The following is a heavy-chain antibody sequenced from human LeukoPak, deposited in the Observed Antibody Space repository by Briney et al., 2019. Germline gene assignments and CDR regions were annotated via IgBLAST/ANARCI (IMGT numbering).Heavy chain of an antibody. CDR3: AREYYDILTGYYRPTYYFDY. Sequence: GGSLRLSCAASGFTFSSYEMNWVRQAPGKGLEWVSYISSSGSTIYYADSVKGRFTISRDNAKNSLYLQMNSLRAEDTAVYYCAREYYDILTGYYRPTYYFDYWGQGTLVTVSS. D-gene: IGHD3-9*01. CDR1: GFTFSSYE. V-gene: IGHV3-48*03. J-gene: IGHJ4*02. CDR2: ISSSGSTI.